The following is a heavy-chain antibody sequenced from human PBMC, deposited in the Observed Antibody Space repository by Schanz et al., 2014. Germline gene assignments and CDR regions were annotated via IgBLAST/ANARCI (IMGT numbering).Heavy chain of an antibody. D-gene: IGHD6-13*01. CDR1: GFTFRDYY. V-gene: IGHV3-11*04. CDR2: ISGSGGST. J-gene: IGHJ4*01. Sequence: QVQLVESGGGLVKPGGSLRLSCAASGFTFRDYYMSWVRQAPGKGLEWVSGISGSGGSTYYADSVEGRFTISRDNSKNTLYLQMNSLRADDTAVYFCAREQIMAAAGLVDYWGHGTLVTVSS. CDR3: AREQIMAAAGLVDY.